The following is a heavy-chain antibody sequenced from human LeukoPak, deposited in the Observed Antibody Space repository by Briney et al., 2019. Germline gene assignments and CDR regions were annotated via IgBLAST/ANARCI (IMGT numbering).Heavy chain of an antibody. CDR1: GGTFSSYA. D-gene: IGHD2-2*01. CDR3: ATQPQYCSSTSCYSGC. Sequence: SVKVSCKASGGTFSSYAISWVRQAPGQGLEWMGGIIPIFGTANYAQKFQGRVTITADESTSTAYMELSSLRSEDTAVYYCATQPQYCSSTSCYSGCWGQGTLVTVSS. V-gene: IGHV1-69*01. CDR2: IIPIFGTA. J-gene: IGHJ4*02.